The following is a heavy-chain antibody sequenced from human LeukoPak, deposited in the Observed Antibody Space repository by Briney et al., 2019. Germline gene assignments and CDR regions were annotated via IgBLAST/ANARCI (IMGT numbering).Heavy chain of an antibody. CDR2: INPNSGGT. Sequence: GASVKVSCKASGYTFTGYYMHWVRQAPGQGLEWMGWINPNSGGTNYAQKFQGRVTMTRDTSISTAYMELSRLRSDDTAVYYCARVPRRIAAAGIDYWGQGTLVTVSS. D-gene: IGHD6-13*01. CDR1: GYTFTGYY. J-gene: IGHJ4*02. V-gene: IGHV1-2*02. CDR3: ARVPRRIAAAGIDY.